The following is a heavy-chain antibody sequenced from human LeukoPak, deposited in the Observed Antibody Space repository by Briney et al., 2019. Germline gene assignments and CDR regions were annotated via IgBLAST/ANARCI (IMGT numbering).Heavy chain of an antibody. V-gene: IGHV4-59*08. Sequence: SETLSLTCTVSGDSISSYYWSWIRQPPGQGLEWSGYIYYSGSTNYSPSLKSRVTISVDTSKNQFSLKLSSVTAADTAVYYCARSERIIMILGGAFDIWGQGTVVTVSS. D-gene: IGHD3-22*01. CDR3: ARSERIIMILGGAFDI. CDR2: IYYSGST. CDR1: GDSISSYY. J-gene: IGHJ3*02.